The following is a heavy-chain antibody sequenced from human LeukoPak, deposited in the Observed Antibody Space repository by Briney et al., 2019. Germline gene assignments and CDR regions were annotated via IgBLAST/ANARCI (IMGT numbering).Heavy chain of an antibody. CDR1: GGSISSASYY. CDR2: IYTSGSI. V-gene: IGHV4-61*02. D-gene: IGHD3-10*01. Sequence: SQTLSLTCTVSGGSISSASYYWSWIRQPAGKGLEWIGRIYTSGSINYNPSLKSRITISVDMSKNQFSLKLSSVTAADTAVYYCAGITMVRGVPHDAFDIWGQGTMVTVSS. CDR3: AGITMVRGVPHDAFDI. J-gene: IGHJ3*02.